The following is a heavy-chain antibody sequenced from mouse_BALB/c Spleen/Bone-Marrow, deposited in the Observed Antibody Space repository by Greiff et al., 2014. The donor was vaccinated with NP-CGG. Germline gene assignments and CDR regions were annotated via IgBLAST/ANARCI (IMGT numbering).Heavy chain of an antibody. CDR2: IDPSDSYT. CDR3: TRMWAY. Sequence: VQLQQSGAELVKPGASVKMSCKASGYTFTSYWMHWVKQRPGQGLEWIGTIDPSDSYTSYNQKFKGKATLTVDTSSGTAYMQLSSLTSEDSAVYYCTRMWAYWGQGTLVTVSA. V-gene: IGHV1S127*01. J-gene: IGHJ3*01. CDR1: GYTFTSYW.